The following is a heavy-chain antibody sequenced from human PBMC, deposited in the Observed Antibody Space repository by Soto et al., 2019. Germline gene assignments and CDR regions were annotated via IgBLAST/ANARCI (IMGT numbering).Heavy chain of an antibody. J-gene: IGHJ3*02. CDR1: GFTVSSNY. CDR3: ARAGEYSGYDWPDAFDI. Sequence: EVQLVESGGGLVQPGGSLRLSCAASGFTVSSNYMSWVRQAPGKGLEWVSVIYSGGSTYYADSVKGRFTISRHNSKNTLYLQMNSLRAEDTAVYYCARAGEYSGYDWPDAFDIWGQGTMVTVSS. CDR2: IYSGGST. D-gene: IGHD5-12*01. V-gene: IGHV3-53*04.